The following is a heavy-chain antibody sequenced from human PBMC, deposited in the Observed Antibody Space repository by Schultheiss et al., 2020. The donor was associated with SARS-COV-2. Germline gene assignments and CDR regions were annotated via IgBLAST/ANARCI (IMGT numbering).Heavy chain of an antibody. CDR3: TRGASTSYHGGPDY. Sequence: GESLKISCAASGFTFSGYSMNWVRQAPGKGLEWISFISSSSATIHYADSVKGRFTISRDNSKDTLYLQMNSLRADDTAVYYCTRGASTSYHGGPDYWGQGALVTVSS. D-gene: IGHD3-10*01. CDR1: GFTFSGYS. CDR2: ISSSSATI. J-gene: IGHJ4*01. V-gene: IGHV3-48*04.